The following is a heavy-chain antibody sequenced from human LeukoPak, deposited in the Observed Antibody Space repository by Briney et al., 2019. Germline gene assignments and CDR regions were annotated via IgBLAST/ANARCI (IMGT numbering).Heavy chain of an antibody. J-gene: IGHJ4*02. D-gene: IGHD1-26*01. CDR1: GGSISSDDYY. Sequence: PSETLSLTCSVSGGSISSDDYYWTWIRQPPGEGLEWIGYIYYSGSPYYNPSLERRVAISIDTSKNQFSLKLSSVTAADTAVYCCASAAYTGGLKVFESWGQGALVTVSS. CDR3: ASAAYTGGLKVFES. V-gene: IGHV4-30-4*01. CDR2: IYYSGSP.